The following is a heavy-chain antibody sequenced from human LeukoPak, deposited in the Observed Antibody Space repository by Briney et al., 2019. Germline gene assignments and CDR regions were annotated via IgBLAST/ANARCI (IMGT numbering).Heavy chain of an antibody. CDR3: ARVSSYYYDSSGSPY. CDR2: ISSRSSYI. Sequence: GGSLRLSCAASGFTFSSYSMNWVRQAPGKGLEGVSSISSRSSYIYYADSVKGRFTISRDNAKNSLYLQMNSLRAEDTAVYYCARVSSYYYDSSGSPYWGQGTLVTVSS. J-gene: IGHJ4*02. V-gene: IGHV3-21*01. D-gene: IGHD3-22*01. CDR1: GFTFSSYS.